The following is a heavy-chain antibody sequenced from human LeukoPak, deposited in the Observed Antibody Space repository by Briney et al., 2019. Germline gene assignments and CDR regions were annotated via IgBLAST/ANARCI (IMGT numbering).Heavy chain of an antibody. CDR2: IYYSGST. J-gene: IGHJ4*02. CDR3: ARVRSDLRYYYESSGYSLDY. D-gene: IGHD3-22*01. CDR1: GGSISSGDYY. Sequence: SETLSLTCTVSGGSISSGDYYWSWIRQPPGKGLEWIGYIYYSGSTYYNPSLKSRVTISVDTSKNQFSLKLSSVTAADTAVYYCARVRSDLRYYYESSGYSLDYWGQGTLVTVSS. V-gene: IGHV4-30-4*08.